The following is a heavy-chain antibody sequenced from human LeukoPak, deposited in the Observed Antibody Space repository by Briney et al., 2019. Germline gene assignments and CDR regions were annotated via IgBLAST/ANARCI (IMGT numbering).Heavy chain of an antibody. Sequence: PGGSLRLSCAASGFTFSSYAMSWVRQAPGKGLEWVSAISSSGGSTYYADSVKGRFTISRDNSKNTLYLQMNSLRAEDTAVYYCARSEEPYYYGMDVWGQGTTVTVSS. CDR1: GFTFSSYA. CDR2: ISSSGGST. CDR3: ARSEEPYYYGMDV. D-gene: IGHD1-14*01. J-gene: IGHJ6*02. V-gene: IGHV3-23*01.